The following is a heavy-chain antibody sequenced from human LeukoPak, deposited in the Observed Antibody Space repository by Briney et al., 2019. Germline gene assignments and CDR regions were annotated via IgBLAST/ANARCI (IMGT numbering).Heavy chain of an antibody. CDR1: GGTFSSYA. CDR3: ARDSDSSGWVTFDY. D-gene: IGHD6-19*01. CDR2: IIPIFGTA. V-gene: IGHV1-69*05. J-gene: IGHJ4*02. Sequence: ASVKVSCKASGGTFSSYAISWVRQAPGHGLEWLGGIIPIFGTANYAQKFQGRVTITTDESTSTAYMELSSLRSEDTAVYYCARDSDSSGWVTFDYWGQGTLVTVSS.